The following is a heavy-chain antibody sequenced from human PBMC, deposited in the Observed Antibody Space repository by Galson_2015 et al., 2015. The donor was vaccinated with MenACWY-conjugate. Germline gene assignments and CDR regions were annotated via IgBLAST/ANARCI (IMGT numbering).Heavy chain of an antibody. D-gene: IGHD7-27*01. Sequence: SVKVSCKASGYTFTNYGISWVRQAPGQGLEWMGWISAYNGNTNYAQKLQGRVTMTTDISTSTAYMELRSLRSDDTAVYYCAREGALGIFDAFDIWGQGTMVTVSS. CDR1: GYTFTNYG. V-gene: IGHV1-18*01. CDR3: AREGALGIFDAFDI. J-gene: IGHJ3*02. CDR2: ISAYNGNT.